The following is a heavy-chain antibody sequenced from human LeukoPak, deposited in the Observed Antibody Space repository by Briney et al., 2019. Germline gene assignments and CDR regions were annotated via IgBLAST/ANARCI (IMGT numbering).Heavy chain of an antibody. J-gene: IGHJ4*02. Sequence: GASVKVSCKASGYTFTSYAMHWVRQAPGQRLEWMGWINAGNGNTKYSQEFQGRVTITRDTSASTAYMELSSLRSEDMAVYYCARAASGGGYSYGYFDYWGQGTLVTVSS. V-gene: IGHV1-3*03. CDR1: GYTFTSYA. D-gene: IGHD5-18*01. CDR3: ARAASGGGYSYGYFDY. CDR2: INAGNGNT.